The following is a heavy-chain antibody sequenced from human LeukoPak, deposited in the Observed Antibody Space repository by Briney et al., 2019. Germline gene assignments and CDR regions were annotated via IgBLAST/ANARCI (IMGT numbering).Heavy chain of an antibody. D-gene: IGHD5-12*01. J-gene: IGHJ4*02. V-gene: IGHV3-64*01. CDR1: GFTFSSYA. CDR3: ARLAPRYSGYLFDY. CDR2: ISSNGGST. Sequence: PGGSLRLSCAASGFTFSSYAMHWVRQAPGKGLEYVSAISSNGGSTYYAHSVKGRFTISRDNSKNTLYLQMGSLRAEDMAVYYCARLAPRYSGYLFDYWGQGTLVTVSS.